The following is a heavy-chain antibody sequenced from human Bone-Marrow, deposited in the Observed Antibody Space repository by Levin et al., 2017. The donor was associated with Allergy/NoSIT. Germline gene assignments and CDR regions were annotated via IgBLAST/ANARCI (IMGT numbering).Heavy chain of an antibody. V-gene: IGHV4-39*01. D-gene: IGHD4-11*01. CDR3: ARRFAASSNWDFDY. Sequence: LRETLSLTCTVSGGSIGSSSYYWGWIRQPPGKGLEWIGSMYYSGSTYYKPSLKSRLTISVDTSKNQFSLKLTSVTAADTAVYYCARRFAASSNWDFDYWGQGTLVTVSS. J-gene: IGHJ4*02. CDR2: MYYSGST. CDR1: GGSIGSSSYY.